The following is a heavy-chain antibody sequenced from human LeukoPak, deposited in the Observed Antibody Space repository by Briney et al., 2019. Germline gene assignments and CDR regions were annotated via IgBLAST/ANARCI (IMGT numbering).Heavy chain of an antibody. CDR1: GFTFSSYS. Sequence: GGSLRLSCAAPGFTFSSYSMNWVRQAPGKGLEWVSSISSSSSYIYYADSVKGRFTVSRGNARNSLYLQMNSLGAEDTAVYYCARDKAYYYDSSGYDNFDYWGQGTLVTVSS. CDR2: ISSSSSYI. V-gene: IGHV3-21*01. J-gene: IGHJ4*02. D-gene: IGHD3-22*01. CDR3: ARDKAYYYDSSGYDNFDY.